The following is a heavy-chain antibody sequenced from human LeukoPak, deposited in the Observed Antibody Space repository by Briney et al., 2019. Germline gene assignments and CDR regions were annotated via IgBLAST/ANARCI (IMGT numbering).Heavy chain of an antibody. V-gene: IGHV3-48*02. CDR2: ISSSSSTI. CDR1: GFTFSSYR. CDR3: ARAMNYYDSSGYYYVFDY. D-gene: IGHD3-22*01. Sequence: GGSVRLSCAASGFTFSSYRMNWVRQSPGKGLEWVSYISSSSSTIYYADSVKGRFTISRDNAKNSLYLQMNSLRDEDTAVYYCARAMNYYDSSGYYYVFDYWGQGTLVTVSS. J-gene: IGHJ4*02.